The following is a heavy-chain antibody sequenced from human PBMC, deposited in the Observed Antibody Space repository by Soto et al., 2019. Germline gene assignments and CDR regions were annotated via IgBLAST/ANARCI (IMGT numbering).Heavy chain of an antibody. V-gene: IGHV3-30-3*01. CDR1: GFTFSSYA. Sequence: QVQLVESGGGVVQPGRSLRLSCAASGFTFSSYAMHWVRQAPGKGLEWVAVISYDGSKKYYADSVKGRFTISRDNSKNKLYVQMNSLRAEDTAVYYGAREEVGDWFDPWGQGTLVTFAS. CDR3: AREEVGDWFDP. D-gene: IGHD3-10*01. J-gene: IGHJ5*02. CDR2: ISYDGSKK.